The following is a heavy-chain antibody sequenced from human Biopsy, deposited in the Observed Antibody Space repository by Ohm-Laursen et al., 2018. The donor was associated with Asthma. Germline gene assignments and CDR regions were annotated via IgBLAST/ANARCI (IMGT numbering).Heavy chain of an antibody. CDR3: ARGDSSNWSHYYFDY. Sequence: SLRLSCAASGFTFGNFWMSWGRQTPGKGLEWVANIKKDGSEKYYVDSVKGRFTISRDNAKNSLYLHMNSLRAEDTAVYYCARGDSSNWSHYYFDYWGQGTLVTVSS. D-gene: IGHD3-22*01. J-gene: IGHJ4*02. V-gene: IGHV3-7*01. CDR1: GFTFGNFW. CDR2: IKKDGSEK.